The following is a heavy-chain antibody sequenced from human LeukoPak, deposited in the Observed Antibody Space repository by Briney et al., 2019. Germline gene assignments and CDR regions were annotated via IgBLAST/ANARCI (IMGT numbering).Heavy chain of an antibody. CDR2: ISSGGSTI. CDR3: ARDKYSHDSGNSLRYDY. D-gene: IGHD3-10*01. CDR1: GFTFSDYY. Sequence: GGSLRLSCAASGFTFSDYYMSWIRQSPGKGLEWISYISSGGSTIYNVDSVKGRFTISRDNTKNSLYLQMNSLRAEDTAVYYCARDKYSHDSGNSLRYDYWGQGTLVTVSS. V-gene: IGHV3-11*01. J-gene: IGHJ4*02.